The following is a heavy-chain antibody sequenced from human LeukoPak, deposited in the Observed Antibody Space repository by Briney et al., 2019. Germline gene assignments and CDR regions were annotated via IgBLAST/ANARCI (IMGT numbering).Heavy chain of an antibody. V-gene: IGHV5-51*01. CDR3: ASPLGYCSGGSCYPNYYGMDV. CDR1: GYSFTSYW. D-gene: IGHD2-15*01. CDR2: IYPGDSDT. Sequence: GESLKISCKGSGYSFTSYWIGWVRQMPGKGLEWMGIIYPGDSDTRYSPYFQGQVTISADKSISTAYLQWSSLKASDTAMYYCASPLGYCSGGSCYPNYYGMDVWGQGTTVTVSS. J-gene: IGHJ6*02.